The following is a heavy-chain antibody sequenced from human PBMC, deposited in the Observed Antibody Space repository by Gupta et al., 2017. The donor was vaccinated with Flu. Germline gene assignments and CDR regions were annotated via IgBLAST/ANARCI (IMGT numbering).Heavy chain of an antibody. V-gene: IGHV1-46*01. CDR2: INPSGGST. D-gene: IGHD3-3*01. Sequence: QVQLVPSGAEVKKPGASVKVSCKASGYTFTSYYMHWVRQAPGQGLEWMGIINPSGGSTSYAQKFQGRVTMTRDTSTSTVYMELSSLRSEDTAVYYCARDTIFGVVITGYGMDVWGQGTTVTVSS. J-gene: IGHJ6*02. CDR1: GYTFTSYY. CDR3: ARDTIFGVVITGYGMDV.